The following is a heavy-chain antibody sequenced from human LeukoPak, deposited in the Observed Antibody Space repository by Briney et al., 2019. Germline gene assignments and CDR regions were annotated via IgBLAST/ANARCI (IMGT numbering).Heavy chain of an antibody. CDR1: GFTFRNYA. Sequence: PGGSLRLSCAASGFTFRNYAMTWVRQAPGKGLEWVSAISGSGGSTYYADSVKGRFTISRDNSKNTLYLQMNSLRAEDTAVYYCARVNNRALVLDGFDTWGQGTMVTVSS. D-gene: IGHD2/OR15-2a*01. CDR2: ISGSGGST. V-gene: IGHV3-23*01. CDR3: ARVNNRALVLDGFDT. J-gene: IGHJ3*02.